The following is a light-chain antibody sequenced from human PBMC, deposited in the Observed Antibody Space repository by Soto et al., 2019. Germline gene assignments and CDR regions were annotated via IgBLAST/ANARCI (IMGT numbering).Light chain of an antibody. V-gene: IGKV3-20*01. Sequence: EIVLTQSPATLSLSPGERATLSCRASQSVSSNFAWYQQKPGQAPRLLIYGASSRATGIPDRFSGSGSGTDFILTITRLEPEDFAVYYCQQYGSSPGTFGQGTKVDIK. CDR3: QQYGSSPGT. CDR1: QSVSSN. CDR2: GAS. J-gene: IGKJ1*01.